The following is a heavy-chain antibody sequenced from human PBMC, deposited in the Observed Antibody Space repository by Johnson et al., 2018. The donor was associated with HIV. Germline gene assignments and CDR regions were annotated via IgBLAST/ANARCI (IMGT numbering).Heavy chain of an antibody. CDR3: ARPEINCSSTSCQKAGAFDI. D-gene: IGHD2-2*01. CDR2: ISFDGNNK. V-gene: IGHV3-30*04. Sequence: QVQLVESGGGVVQPGRSLRLSCAASVFTFSNYAMHWVRQAPGKGLEWVAVISFDGNNKYYADSVKGRLTISRDNSKNSLFLQMNSLRAEDTAVYYCARPEINCSSTSCQKAGAFDIWGQGTMVTVSS. CDR1: VFTFSNYA. J-gene: IGHJ3*02.